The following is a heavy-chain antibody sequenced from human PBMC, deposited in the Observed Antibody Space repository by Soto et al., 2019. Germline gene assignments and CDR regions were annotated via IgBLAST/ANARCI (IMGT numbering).Heavy chain of an antibody. D-gene: IGHD5-12*01. CDR1: GGTFSSCA. CDR2: IIPIFGTA. CDR3: ARAYSGYPSDYYYYGMDV. V-gene: IGHV1-69*13. Sequence: ASVKVSCKASGGTFSSCAISWVRQAPGQGLERMGGIIPIFGTANYAQKFQGRVTITADESTSTAYMELSSLRSEDTAVYYCARAYSGYPSDYYYYGMDVWGQGTTVTV. J-gene: IGHJ6*02.